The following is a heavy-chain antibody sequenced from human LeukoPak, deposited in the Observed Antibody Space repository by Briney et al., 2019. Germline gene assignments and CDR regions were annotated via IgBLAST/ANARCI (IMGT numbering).Heavy chain of an antibody. Sequence: GGSLRLSCAASGFTFSNYPMIWLRQAPGKGREWVSDINGRGGSTYYADSVKGRYTISRDNAKNTLYLQKNSLRAEDTAVYYCAKDTTVVTNFGGDYWGQGTLVTVSS. V-gene: IGHV3-23*01. D-gene: IGHD4-23*01. CDR3: AKDTTVVTNFGGDY. CDR2: INGRGGST. CDR1: GFTFSNYP. J-gene: IGHJ4*02.